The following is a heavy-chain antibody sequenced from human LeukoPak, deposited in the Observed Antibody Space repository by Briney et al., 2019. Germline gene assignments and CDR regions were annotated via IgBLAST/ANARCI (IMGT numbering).Heavy chain of an antibody. Sequence: SETLPLTCTVSGGSISSSSYYWGWIRQPPGKGLEWIGSIYYSGSTYYNPSLESRVTISVDTSKNQFSLKLSSVTAADTTVYYCARMDFWSGYYLDYWGQGTLVTVSS. D-gene: IGHD3-3*01. CDR2: IYYSGST. CDR3: ARMDFWSGYYLDY. CDR1: GGSISSSSYY. J-gene: IGHJ4*02. V-gene: IGHV4-39*07.